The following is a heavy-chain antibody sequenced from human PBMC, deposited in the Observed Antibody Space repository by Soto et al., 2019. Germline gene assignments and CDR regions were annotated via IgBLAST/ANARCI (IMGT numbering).Heavy chain of an antibody. CDR1: GFTFSSYA. CDR2: ISYDGSNK. CDR3: ARTRKRTCYDFWSGPSVYYYYGMDV. D-gene: IGHD3-3*01. Sequence: GGSLRLSCAASGFTFSSYAMHWVRQAPGKGLEWVAVISYDGSNKYYADSVRGRFTISRDNSKNTLYLQMNSLRAEDTAVYYCARTRKRTCYDFWSGPSVYYYYGMDVWGQGTTVTVSS. J-gene: IGHJ6*02. V-gene: IGHV3-30-3*01.